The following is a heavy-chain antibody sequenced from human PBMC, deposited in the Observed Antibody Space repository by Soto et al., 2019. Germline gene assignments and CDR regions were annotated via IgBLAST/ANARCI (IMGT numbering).Heavy chain of an antibody. Sequence: SETLSLTCAVSGDSISRGGYSWTWIRQPPGKALEWIGNIYDSGSTSYNPSLKSRVTISVDTSKNQFSLRLTSVTAADTAVYFCARGSSSYYDYGMDVWSQGTTVTVSS. V-gene: IGHV4-30-2*01. J-gene: IGHJ6*02. CDR1: GDSISRGGYS. CDR2: IYDSGST. D-gene: IGHD6-6*01. CDR3: ARGSSSYYDYGMDV.